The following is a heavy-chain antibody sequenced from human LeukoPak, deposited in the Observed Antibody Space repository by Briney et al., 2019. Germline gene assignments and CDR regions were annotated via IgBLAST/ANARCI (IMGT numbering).Heavy chain of an antibody. CDR3: AKDGAWAVARNFDY. D-gene: IGHD6-19*01. J-gene: IGHJ4*02. CDR1: GFTFSSYG. V-gene: IGHV3-30*18. CDR2: ISYDGSKR. Sequence: GGSLRLSCAASGFTFSSYGMHWVRQAPGKGLEWVTDISYDGSKRHYGDSVKGRFTISRDDSKNTLYLQMNSLRAEDTAVYYCAKDGAWAVARNFDYWGQGTLVIVSS.